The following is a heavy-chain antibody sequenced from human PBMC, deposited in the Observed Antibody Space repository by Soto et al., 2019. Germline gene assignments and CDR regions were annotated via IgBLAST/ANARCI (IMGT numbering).Heavy chain of an antibody. CDR1: GGSFSGYY. V-gene: IGHV4-34*01. D-gene: IGHD3-3*01. CDR3: ARGQQYDFRSGSYHGVYYYYYGMDV. CDR2: INHSGST. J-gene: IGHJ6*02. Sequence: PSENLSLTCAVYGGSFSGYYWSWIRQPPGKGLEWIGEINHSGSTNYNPSLKSRVTISVDTSKNQFSLKLSSVTAADTAVYYCARGQQYDFRSGSYHGVYYYYYGMDVWGQGTTVTVSS.